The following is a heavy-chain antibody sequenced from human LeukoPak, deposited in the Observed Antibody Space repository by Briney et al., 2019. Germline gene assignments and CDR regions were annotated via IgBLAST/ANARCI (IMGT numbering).Heavy chain of an antibody. D-gene: IGHD6-19*01. CDR1: GSSSSAYY. J-gene: IGHJ4*02. V-gene: IGHV4-59*01. CDR2: IYNSGST. Sequence: SETLSLTCTVSGSSSSAYYTWIRQPPGKGLEWIGLIYNSGSTNYNPSLKSRVIISADTSKNQFSLKLTSVTAADTAVHYCAREFSDWGQGTLVTVSS. CDR3: AREFSD.